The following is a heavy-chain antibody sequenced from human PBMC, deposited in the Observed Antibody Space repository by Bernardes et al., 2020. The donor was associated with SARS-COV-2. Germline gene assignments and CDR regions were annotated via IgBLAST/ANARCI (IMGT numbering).Heavy chain of an antibody. CDR3: ARTAAGTYGAMDV. J-gene: IGHJ6*02. V-gene: IGHV4-4*02. CDR2: VHHNGYS. Sequence: SETLSLTCAVSGDSITGDSWWSWVRQSPEKGLEWIGEVHHNGYSNYNPSLKSRVIISVDKPKNQFSLKLTSVAAADTAVYFCARTAAGTYGAMDVWGQGTTVTVSS. CDR1: GDSITGDSW. D-gene: IGHD6-19*01.